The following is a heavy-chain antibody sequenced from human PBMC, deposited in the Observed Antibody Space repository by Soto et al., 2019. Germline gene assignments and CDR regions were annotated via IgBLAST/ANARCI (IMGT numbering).Heavy chain of an antibody. J-gene: IGHJ5*01. V-gene: IGHV1-18*01. Sequence: VLLVQSGAEIKKPGASVQVSCKASGDSFTSYGINWVRQAPGQGPEWMGWITAKHGNTHYAQKLQGRVTMTTDTSPSTAYMELRSLTSDYTAVYYYTSDMLRQPLVGVQDNWFDPWGQGTLVTVPS. CDR3: TSDMLRQPLVGVQDNWFDP. CDR2: ITAKHGNT. D-gene: IGHD3-10*02. CDR1: GDSFTSYG.